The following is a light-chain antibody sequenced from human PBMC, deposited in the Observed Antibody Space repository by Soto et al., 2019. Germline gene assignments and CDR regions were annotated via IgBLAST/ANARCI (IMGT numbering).Light chain of an antibody. CDR2: EVS. J-gene: IGLJ1*01. CDR3: GSFTGSRAYV. CDR1: SSDVGGYNY. Sequence: QSALTQPASVSGSPGQSITISCTGTSSDVGGYNYVSWYQQQSGKAPKLMIHEVSNRPSGVSNRFSGSKSGNTASLTISGLQAEDEADYYCGSFTGSRAYVFGTGTKVTVL. V-gene: IGLV2-14*01.